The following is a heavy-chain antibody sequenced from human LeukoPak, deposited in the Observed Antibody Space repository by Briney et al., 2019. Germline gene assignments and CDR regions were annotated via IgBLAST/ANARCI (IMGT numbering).Heavy chain of an antibody. J-gene: IGHJ5*02. Sequence: ASVKVSCKASGYTFTGYYMHWVRQAPGQGLEWMGWINPNSGGTNYAQKFQGRVTMTRDTSTSTAYMELSRLRSDDTAVYYCASLLREMATIIDAWGQGTLVTVSS. CDR1: GYTFTGYY. D-gene: IGHD5-24*01. V-gene: IGHV1-2*02. CDR3: ASLLREMATIIDA. CDR2: INPNSGGT.